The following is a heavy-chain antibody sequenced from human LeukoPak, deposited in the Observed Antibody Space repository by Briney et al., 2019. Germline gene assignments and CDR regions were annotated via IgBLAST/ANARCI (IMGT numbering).Heavy chain of an antibody. Sequence: SETLSLTCTVSGGSISSYYWSWIRQPPGKGLEWIGYIYYSGSTNYNPSLKSRVTISADTSKNQFSLKLSSVTAADTAVYYCAKGSIAGHDAFDIWGQGTMVTVSS. V-gene: IGHV4-59*08. D-gene: IGHD6-6*01. CDR1: GGSISSYY. CDR2: IYYSGST. J-gene: IGHJ3*02. CDR3: AKGSIAGHDAFDI.